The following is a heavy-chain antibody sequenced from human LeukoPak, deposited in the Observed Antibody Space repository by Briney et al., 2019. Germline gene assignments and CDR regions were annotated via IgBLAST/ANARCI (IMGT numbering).Heavy chain of an antibody. CDR3: AKATYKPRSISMLRGGNQGVLGASDY. Sequence: GGSLRLSCAASGFTFSSYGMSWVRQAPGKGLEWVSTISGRGDSTHYVDSVKGRFTISRDNSKNTLYLQMNSLRAEDTAVYYCAKATYKPRSISMLRGGNQGVLGASDYWGQGTLVTVSS. V-gene: IGHV3-23*01. J-gene: IGHJ4*02. D-gene: IGHD3-10*01. CDR1: GFTFSSYG. CDR2: ISGRGDST.